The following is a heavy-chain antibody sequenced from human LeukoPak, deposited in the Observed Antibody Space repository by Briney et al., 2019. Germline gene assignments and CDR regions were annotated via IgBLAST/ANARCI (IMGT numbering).Heavy chain of an antibody. D-gene: IGHD4-23*01. CDR1: GGSISDNY. CDR3: ARLHDYGGKNFDL. V-gene: IGHV4-59*01. J-gene: IGHJ2*01. CDR2: MYYSGST. Sequence: SETLSLTCTVSGGSISDNYWTWIRQPPGKGLEWIGYMYYSGSTNYNPSFKSRVIISVDTSKNQFSLKVSSVTAADTAVYYCARLHDYGGKNFDLWGRGTLVTVFS.